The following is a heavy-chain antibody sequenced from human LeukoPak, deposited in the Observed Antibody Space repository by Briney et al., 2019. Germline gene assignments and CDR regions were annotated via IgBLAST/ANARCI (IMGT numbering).Heavy chain of an antibody. CDR2: ISYSGDT. J-gene: IGHJ4*02. Sequence: PSETLPLTCTVSGGSINSYYWTWIRQPPGKALEWIGHISYSGDTNYNPSPKGRVTIAVDTSKNQFSLKLSSVTAADTAVYYCARAAQKYSSSSTYDNWGQGTLVTVSS. V-gene: IGHV4-59*01. D-gene: IGHD6-6*01. CDR1: GGSINSYY. CDR3: ARAAQKYSSSSTYDN.